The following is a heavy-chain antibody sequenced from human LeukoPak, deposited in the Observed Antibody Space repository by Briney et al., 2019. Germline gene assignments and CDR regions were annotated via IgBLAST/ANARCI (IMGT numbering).Heavy chain of an antibody. CDR3: ARVNDCPRCYFDS. CDR2: ISTDGSST. J-gene: IGHJ4*02. V-gene: IGHV3-74*01. CDR1: GFTFSGHW. Sequence: PGGSLRLSCAASGFTFSGHWMHWVRQAPGKGLVWVSRISTDGSSTVYADSVKGRFTISRDNAKNTLYLQMNSLRAEDTAVYYCARVNDCPRCYFDSWGQGTLVTVSS. D-gene: IGHD2-21*02.